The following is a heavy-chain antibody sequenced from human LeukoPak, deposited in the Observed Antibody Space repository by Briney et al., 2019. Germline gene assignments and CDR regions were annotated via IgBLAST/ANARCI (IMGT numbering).Heavy chain of an antibody. D-gene: IGHD6-6*01. CDR3: ARGGGSASSIAARPYEYYFDY. CDR2: IYHSGST. J-gene: IGHJ4*02. CDR1: GGSISSGGYY. V-gene: IGHV4-30-2*01. Sequence: PSETLSLTCTVSGGSISSGGYYWSWIRQPPGKGLEWIGYIYHSGSTYYNPSLKSRVTISEDRSKNQFSLKLSSVTAADTAVYYCARGGGSASSIAARPYEYYFDYWGQGTLVTVSS.